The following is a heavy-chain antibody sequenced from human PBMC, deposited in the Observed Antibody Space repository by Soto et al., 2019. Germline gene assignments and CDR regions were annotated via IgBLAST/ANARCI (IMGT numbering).Heavy chain of an antibody. CDR1: GGSIRSGGYY. CDR3: ARRYGYSFDY. J-gene: IGHJ4*02. CDR2: IYNSGRT. Sequence: SETLSLTCTVSGGSIRSGGYYWSWIRQPPGKGLEWIGYIYNSGRTNYNPSLKSRVTISVDTSKNQFSLKLSSVTAADTAVYYCARRYGYSFDYWGQGTLVTVSS. V-gene: IGHV4-61*08. D-gene: IGHD1-1*01.